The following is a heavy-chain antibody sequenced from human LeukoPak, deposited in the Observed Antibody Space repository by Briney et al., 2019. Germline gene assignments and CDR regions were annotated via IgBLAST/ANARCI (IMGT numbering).Heavy chain of an antibody. CDR1: GDSVSNNRAA. Sequence: SQTLSLTCAISGDSVSNNRAARNWVRQSPSKGLEWLGRTYYRSKWYNYNAVSVNSRTTLSPDTSKHQFSLQLKSVTPDDSAVYYCASLIAASETGFDSWGQGTLVTVSS. J-gene: IGHJ4*02. D-gene: IGHD6-6*01. CDR2: TYYRSKWYN. CDR3: ASLIAASETGFDS. V-gene: IGHV6-1*01.